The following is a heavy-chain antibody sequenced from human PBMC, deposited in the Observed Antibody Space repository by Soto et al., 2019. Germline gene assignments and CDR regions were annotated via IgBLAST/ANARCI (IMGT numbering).Heavy chain of an antibody. CDR1: GYTFTSYD. CDR2: MNPNSGDT. D-gene: IGHD3-10*01. Sequence: QVHLVQSGAEVKKPGASVKVSCTASGYTFTSYDINWVRQVAGQGLEWMGWMNPNSGDTAYAQEFQGRVTMSRNTSLSIASMELSSLRPADTAVYYCARGLKMLRVFGLKTYYSDYMDVWGKGTTVTLSS. CDR3: ARGLKMLRVFGLKTYYSDYMDV. V-gene: IGHV1-8*01. J-gene: IGHJ6*03.